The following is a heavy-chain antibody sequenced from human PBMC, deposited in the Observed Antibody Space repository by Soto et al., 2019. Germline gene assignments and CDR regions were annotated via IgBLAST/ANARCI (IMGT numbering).Heavy chain of an antibody. D-gene: IGHD3-3*01. CDR2: IWYDGSNK. CDR3: ARDRSGCYHDYYYGMDV. J-gene: IGHJ6*02. CDR1: GFTFSSYG. Sequence: QVQLVESGGGVVQPGRSLRLSCAASGFTFSSYGMHWVRQAPGKGLARVAVIWYDGSNKYYADSVKGRFTISRDNSKNTLYLQMNSLRAKDTAVYYCARDRSGCYHDYYYGMDVWGQGTTVTVSS. V-gene: IGHV3-33*01.